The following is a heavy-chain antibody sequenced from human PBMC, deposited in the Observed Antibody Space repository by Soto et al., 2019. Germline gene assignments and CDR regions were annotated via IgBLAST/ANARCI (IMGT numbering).Heavy chain of an antibody. Sequence: QVQLVQSGAEVKKPGSSVKVSCKASGGTFSSYAISWVRQATGQGLEWMGWMNPNSGNTGYAQKFQGRVTMTRNTSISTAYMELSSLRSEDTAVYYCARGGDSSSWYLGYYYYGMDVWGQGTTVTVSS. CDR3: ARGGDSSSWYLGYYYYGMDV. V-gene: IGHV1-8*02. J-gene: IGHJ6*02. CDR2: MNPNSGNT. CDR1: GGTFSSYA. D-gene: IGHD6-13*01.